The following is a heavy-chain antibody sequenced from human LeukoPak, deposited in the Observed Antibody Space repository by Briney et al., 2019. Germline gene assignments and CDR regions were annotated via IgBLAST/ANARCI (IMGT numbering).Heavy chain of an antibody. V-gene: IGHV1-18*01. CDR1: GYTFTSYG. CDR2: ISAYNGNT. Sequence: GASVTVSCKASGYTFTSYGISWVRQAPGQGLEWMGWISAYNGNTNYAQKLQGRVTMTTDTSTSTAYMELRSLRSDDTAVYYCARDQDFWSGYYYYGMDVWGQGTTVTVPS. D-gene: IGHD3-3*01. J-gene: IGHJ6*02. CDR3: ARDQDFWSGYYYYGMDV.